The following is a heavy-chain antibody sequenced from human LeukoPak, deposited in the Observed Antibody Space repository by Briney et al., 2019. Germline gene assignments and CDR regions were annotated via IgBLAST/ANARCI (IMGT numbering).Heavy chain of an antibody. CDR1: GGSISSNTYF. V-gene: IGHV4-39*02. D-gene: IGHD2-15*01. Sequence: SETLSLTCTVSGGSISSNTYFWGWIRQPPGKGLAWIGSISYSGSTYYNPSLKSRVTISLDTSKNQFSLKLSSVTAADTAVYYCARGIGYCSGGSCYRYFDYWGQGTLVTVSS. CDR3: ARGIGYCSGGSCYRYFDY. J-gene: IGHJ4*02. CDR2: ISYSGST.